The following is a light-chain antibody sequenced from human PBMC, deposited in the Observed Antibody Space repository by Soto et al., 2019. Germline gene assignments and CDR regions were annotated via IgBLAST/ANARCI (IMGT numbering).Light chain of an antibody. CDR2: GNN. Sequence: QSVLTRPPSVSAAPGQKVTISCFGTNSNIGKNYVSWYQQLPGTAPKLLIYGNNNRHSGISDRSSGSKSGTSATLGITGLQPGDEADYYCATWDNTLSVEVFGGGTKVTVL. CDR3: ATWDNTLSVEV. J-gene: IGLJ3*02. CDR1: NSNIGKNY. V-gene: IGLV1-51*01.